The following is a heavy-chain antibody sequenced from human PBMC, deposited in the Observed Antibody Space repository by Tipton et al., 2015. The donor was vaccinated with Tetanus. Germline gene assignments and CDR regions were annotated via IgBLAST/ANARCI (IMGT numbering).Heavy chain of an antibody. CDR3: ARGNVDTAMERHFDY. Sequence: SLRLSCATSGFTFSSYGIHWVRQDPGKGLEWVALIWYDGSKEYYRDSVKGRFTVSRDNSKKMAYLQMNSLRGEDTAVYYCARGNVDTAMERHFDYWGQGTLVTVSS. CDR2: IWYDGSKE. CDR1: GFTFSSYG. V-gene: IGHV3-33*01. J-gene: IGHJ4*02. D-gene: IGHD5-18*01.